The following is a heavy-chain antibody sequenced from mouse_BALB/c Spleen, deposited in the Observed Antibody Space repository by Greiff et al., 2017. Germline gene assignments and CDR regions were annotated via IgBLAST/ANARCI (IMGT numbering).Heavy chain of an antibody. J-gene: IGHJ3*01. V-gene: IGHV5-12-1*01. CDR1: GFAFSSYD. CDR2: ISSGGGST. CDR3: ARHLTTAFAY. Sequence: EVHLVESGGGLVKPGGSLKLSCAASGFAFSSYDMSWVRQTPEKRLEWVAYISSGGGSTYYPDTVKGRFTISRDNAKNTLYLQMSSLKSEDTAMYYCARHLTTAFAYWGQGTLVTVSA. D-gene: IGHD1-2*01.